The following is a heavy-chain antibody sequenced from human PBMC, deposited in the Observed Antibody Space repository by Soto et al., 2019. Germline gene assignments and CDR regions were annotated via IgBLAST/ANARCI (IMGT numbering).Heavy chain of an antibody. Sequence: ASVKVSCKASGYTFTNYAMHWMRQAPGQGLEWMGWMNPNSGHTGYAQKFQGRVTMTRNTSISTAYMELSSLRSEDTAVYYCTRTSTYCISTSCYSGTWFDPWGQGTLVTVSS. J-gene: IGHJ5*02. CDR1: GYTFTNYA. V-gene: IGHV1-8*02. D-gene: IGHD2-2*01. CDR3: TRTSTYCISTSCYSGTWFDP. CDR2: MNPNSGHT.